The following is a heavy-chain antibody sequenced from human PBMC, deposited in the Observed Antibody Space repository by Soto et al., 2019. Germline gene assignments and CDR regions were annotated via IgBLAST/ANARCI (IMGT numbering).Heavy chain of an antibody. Sequence: QVQLVQSGAEVKKPGASVKVSCKASGYTFTSYYMHWVRQAPGQGLEWMGIINPSGGSTSYAKKFPGRVTITRETSTSTVGMELSSLRSEDTAVYYCAREVMITFGGVHGLDVWGQGTTVTVSS. V-gene: IGHV1-46*01. CDR3: AREVMITFGGVHGLDV. CDR1: GYTFTSYY. CDR2: INPSGGST. D-gene: IGHD3-16*01. J-gene: IGHJ6*02.